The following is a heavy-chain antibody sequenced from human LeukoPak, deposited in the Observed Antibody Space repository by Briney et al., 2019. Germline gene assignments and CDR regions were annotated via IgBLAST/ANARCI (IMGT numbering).Heavy chain of an antibody. V-gene: IGHV4-30-4*01. CDR3: ARASDYSRGYYFDY. CDR1: GGSISSGDYY. Sequence: SQTLSLTCTVSGGSISSGDYYWSWIRQPPGKGLEWIGYICYSGSTYYNPSLKSRVTISVDTSKNQFSLKLSSVTAADTAVYYCARASDYSRGYYFDYWGQGTLVTVSS. J-gene: IGHJ4*02. CDR2: ICYSGST. D-gene: IGHD4-11*01.